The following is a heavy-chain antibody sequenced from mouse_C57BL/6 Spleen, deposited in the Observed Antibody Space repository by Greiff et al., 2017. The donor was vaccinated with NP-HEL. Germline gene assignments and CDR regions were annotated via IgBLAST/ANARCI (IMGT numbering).Heavy chain of an antibody. J-gene: IGHJ3*01. Sequence: EVKLVESGGGLVKPGGSLKLSCAASGFTFSSYAMSWVRQTPEKRLEWVATISAGGSYTYYPDNVKGRFTISRDNAKNNLYLQMSHLKSEDTAMYYCAREPLYDYDGADWGQGTLVTVSA. V-gene: IGHV5-4*01. CDR1: GFTFSSYA. CDR3: AREPLYDYDGAD. CDR2: ISAGGSYT. D-gene: IGHD2-4*01.